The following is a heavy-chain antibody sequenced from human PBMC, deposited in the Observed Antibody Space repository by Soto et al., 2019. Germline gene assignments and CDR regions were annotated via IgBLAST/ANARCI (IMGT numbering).Heavy chain of an antibody. Sequence: SETLSVTCTVSGGSISSYYWSWIRQPPGKGLEWIGYIYYSGSTSYNPSLKSRVTISVDTSKNQFSLKLSSVTAADTAVYYCARTTYYYDSSGSLDVFDIWGQGTMVS. V-gene: IGHV4-59*08. CDR1: GGSISSYY. D-gene: IGHD3-22*01. CDR2: IYYSGST. CDR3: ARTTYYYDSSGSLDVFDI. J-gene: IGHJ3*02.